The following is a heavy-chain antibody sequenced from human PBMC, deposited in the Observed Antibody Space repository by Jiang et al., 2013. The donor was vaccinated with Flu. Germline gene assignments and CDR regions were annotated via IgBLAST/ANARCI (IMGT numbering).Heavy chain of an antibody. Sequence: SWVRQAPGQGLEWMGWISTYNGNTKYAQRFQGRVTMTTDTTTSTAYMELRSLRSGDTAVYYCARGRPTVITLIDYWGQGTLVTVSS. D-gene: IGHD4-17*01. CDR3: ARGRPTVITLIDY. V-gene: IGHV1-18*01. J-gene: IGHJ4*02. CDR2: ISTYNGNT.